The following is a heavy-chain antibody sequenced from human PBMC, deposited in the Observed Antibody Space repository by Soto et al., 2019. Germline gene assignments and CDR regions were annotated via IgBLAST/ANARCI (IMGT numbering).Heavy chain of an antibody. CDR2: IYTSGIT. J-gene: IGHJ5*01. CDR1: GGSISSYY. V-gene: IGHV4-4*07. D-gene: IGHD3-10*01. CDR3: ARGPGSYNWFDS. Sequence: TVSGGSISSYYWSWIRQPAGKGLEWIGRIYTSGITKYNPSLESRVTMSVDTSKNQFSLSLSSVTAADTAVYYCARGPGSYNWFDSWGQGTLVTVSS.